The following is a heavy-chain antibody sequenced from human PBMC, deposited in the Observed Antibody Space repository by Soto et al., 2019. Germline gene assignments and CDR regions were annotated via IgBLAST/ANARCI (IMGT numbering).Heavy chain of an antibody. CDR1: GFTFSSYG. J-gene: IGHJ4*02. CDR2: ISYDGSNK. Sequence: GGSLRLSCAASGFTFSSYGMHWVRQAPGKGLEWVAVISYDGSNKYYADSVKGRFTISRDNSKNTLYLQMNSLRAEDTAVYYCAKPRARYCSGGSCSNFDYWGQGTLVTVSS. V-gene: IGHV3-30*18. CDR3: AKPRARYCSGGSCSNFDY. D-gene: IGHD2-15*01.